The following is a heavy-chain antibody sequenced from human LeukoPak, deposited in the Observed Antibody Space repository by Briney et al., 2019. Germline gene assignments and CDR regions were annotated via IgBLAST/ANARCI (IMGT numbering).Heavy chain of an antibody. D-gene: IGHD2-2*02. J-gene: IGHJ4*02. CDR1: GFTFSSYA. Sequence: GGSLRLSYAAPGFTFSSYAMHWVRQAPGKGLEWVAVISYDGSNKYYADSVKGRFTISRDNSKNTLYLQMNSLRAEDTAVYYCAREGRYCSSTSCYTGAFDYWGQGTLVTVSS. V-gene: IGHV3-30-3*01. CDR2: ISYDGSNK. CDR3: AREGRYCSSTSCYTGAFDY.